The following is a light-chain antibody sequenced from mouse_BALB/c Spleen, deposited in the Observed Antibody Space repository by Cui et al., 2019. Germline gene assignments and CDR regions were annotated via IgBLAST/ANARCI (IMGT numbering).Light chain of an antibody. CDR3: QKWSSYPRT. V-gene: IGKV4-55*01. CDR2: DTS. J-gene: IGKJ1*01. CDR1: SSVSY. Sequence: QIVLTQSPAIMSASPGEKVTMTCSASSSVSYMYWYQQKPGASPRLLIYDTSNLASGVPVRFSGSGSGTSYSLTISRMEAEDAATYYCQKWSSYPRTVGGGTKLEIK.